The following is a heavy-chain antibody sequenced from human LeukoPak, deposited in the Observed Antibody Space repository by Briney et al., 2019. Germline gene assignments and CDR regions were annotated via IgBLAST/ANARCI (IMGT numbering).Heavy chain of an antibody. CDR1: GGSITSGGHY. CDR3: ARSAEIGYADFDY. CDR2: IYYSGNA. D-gene: IGHD5-12*01. Sequence: SQTLSLTCTVSGGSITSGGHYWSWIRQHPGKGLEWIGYIYYSGNAYYNPSLKSRVTISVDTSKNQFSLKVSSVTAADTAVYYCARSAEIGYADFDYWGQGTLVTVSS. J-gene: IGHJ4*02. V-gene: IGHV4-31*03.